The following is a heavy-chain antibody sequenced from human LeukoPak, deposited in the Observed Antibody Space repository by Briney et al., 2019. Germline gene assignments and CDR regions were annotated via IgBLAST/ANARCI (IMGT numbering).Heavy chain of an antibody. D-gene: IGHD3-22*01. V-gene: IGHV3-9*01. J-gene: IGHJ4*02. CDR1: GFTFDDYA. Sequence: VQPGRSLRLSCAASGFTFDDYAMHWVRQAPGKGLEWASGISWNSGSIGYADSVKGRFTISRDNAKNSLYLQMNSLRAEDTALYYCAKDMGEYYDSSGYPYDYWGQGTLVTVSS. CDR2: ISWNSGSI. CDR3: AKDMGEYYDSSGYPYDY.